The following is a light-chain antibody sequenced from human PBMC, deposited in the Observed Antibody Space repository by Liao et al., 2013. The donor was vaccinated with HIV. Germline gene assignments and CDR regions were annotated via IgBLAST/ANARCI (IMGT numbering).Light chain of an antibody. J-gene: IGLJ3*02. CDR3: QVWDTSGDRGV. CDR2: YDS. Sequence: SYELTQPPSVSVAPGKTARITCGGNNIGSNTVHWYQQKPGQAPVVVIYYDSDRPSGIPERFSGSNSGNTATLTISRVEAGDEADYYCQVWDTSGDRGVFGGGTKLTVL. V-gene: IGLV3-21*04. CDR1: NIGSNT.